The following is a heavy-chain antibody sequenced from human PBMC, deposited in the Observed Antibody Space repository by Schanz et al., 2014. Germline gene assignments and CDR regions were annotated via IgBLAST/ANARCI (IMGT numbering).Heavy chain of an antibody. Sequence: QVQLVQSGPEVKKPGSSVKVSCQAFGDTFSKYNIMWVRQVPGQGLEWLGRIMPLRGIGNNAWKFQDRLAITADKSMNITYMELSSLGTEDTAVYYCVRLDVHDYWGQGTLVNVSS. D-gene: IGHD3-16*01. CDR1: GDTFSKYN. CDR2: IMPLRGIG. J-gene: IGHJ4*02. V-gene: IGHV1-69*02. CDR3: VRLDVHDY.